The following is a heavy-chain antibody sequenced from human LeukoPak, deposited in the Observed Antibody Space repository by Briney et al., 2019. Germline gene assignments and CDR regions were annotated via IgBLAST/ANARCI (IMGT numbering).Heavy chain of an antibody. CDR1: GGTFSSYA. Sequence: SVKVSCKASGGTFSSYAISWVRQAPGQGLEWMGRIIPIFGTANYAQKIQGRVTITTDESTSTAYMELSSLRSEDTAVYYCARGPTYYYDSSGYSNWFDPWGQGTLVTVSS. D-gene: IGHD3-22*01. J-gene: IGHJ5*02. CDR2: IIPIFGTA. CDR3: ARGPTYYYDSSGYSNWFDP. V-gene: IGHV1-69*05.